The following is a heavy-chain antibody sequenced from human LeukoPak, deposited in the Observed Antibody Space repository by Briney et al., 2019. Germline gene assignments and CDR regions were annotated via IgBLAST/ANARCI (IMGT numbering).Heavy chain of an antibody. Sequence: PGGSLRLSCAASGFTFSSYGMSWVRQAPGKGLEWVSYISSSGSTIYYADSVKGRFTISRDNAKNSLYLQMNSLRAEDTAVYYCARASGIFWIDYWGQGTLVTVSS. V-gene: IGHV3-48*04. J-gene: IGHJ4*02. CDR3: ARASGIFWIDY. CDR1: GFTFSSYG. D-gene: IGHD3-9*01. CDR2: ISSSGSTI.